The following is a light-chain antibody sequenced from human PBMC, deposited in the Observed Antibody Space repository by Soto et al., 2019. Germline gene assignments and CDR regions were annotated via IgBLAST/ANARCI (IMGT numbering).Light chain of an antibody. J-gene: IGLJ1*01. CDR3: SSYTSISTYV. Sequence: QSVLTQPASVSGSPGQAITISCTETSSDVGGYNFVSWYQQHPDKAPKLMIYDVPKRPSGVSNRFSGSKSGNTASLTISGLQAEDEADYYCSSYTSISTYVFGTG. CDR2: DVP. CDR1: SSDVGGYNF. V-gene: IGLV2-14*01.